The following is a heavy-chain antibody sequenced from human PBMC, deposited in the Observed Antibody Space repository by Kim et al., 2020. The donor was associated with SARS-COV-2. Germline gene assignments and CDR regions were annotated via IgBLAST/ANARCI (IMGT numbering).Heavy chain of an antibody. Sequence: ASVKVSCKVSGYTLTELSMHWVRQAPGKGLEWMGGFDPEDGETIYAQKFQGRVTMTEVTSTDTADMELSSLRSEDTAVYYCATIHSREYCSGGSCYYFDFWARYPLVTVSS. CDR1: GYTLTELS. CDR3: ATIHSREYCSGGSCYYFDF. CDR2: FDPEDGET. D-gene: IGHD2-15*01. V-gene: IGHV1-24*01. J-gene: IGHJ4*02.